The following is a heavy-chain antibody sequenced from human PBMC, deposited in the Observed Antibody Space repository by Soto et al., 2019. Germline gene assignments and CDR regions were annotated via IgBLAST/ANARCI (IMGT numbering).Heavy chain of an antibody. CDR3: ARDYGLRYFDWLLRKDWYFDL. Sequence: ASVKVSCKASGGTFSSYTISWVRQAPGQGLEWMGRIIPILGIANYAQKFQGRVTITADKSTSTAYMELSSLRSEDTAVYYCARDYGLRYFDWLLRKDWYFDLWGRGTLVTVSS. J-gene: IGHJ2*01. CDR1: GGTFSSYT. V-gene: IGHV1-69*04. D-gene: IGHD3-9*01. CDR2: IIPILGIA.